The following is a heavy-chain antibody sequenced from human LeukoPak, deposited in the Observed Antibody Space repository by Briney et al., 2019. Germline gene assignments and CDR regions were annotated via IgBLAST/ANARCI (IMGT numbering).Heavy chain of an antibody. D-gene: IGHD3-10*01. J-gene: IGHJ4*02. Sequence: SETLSLTCNVSGASISSYYWSWIRQPAGKGLEWIGRIYTSANTNYNPSFKSRATISIDRSKNQFSLNLPSVTAADTAIYYCATLTLTGIHGRGWFDYWGQGVLVTVSS. V-gene: IGHV4-4*07. CDR3: ATLTLTGIHGRGWFDY. CDR2: IYTSANT. CDR1: GASISSYY.